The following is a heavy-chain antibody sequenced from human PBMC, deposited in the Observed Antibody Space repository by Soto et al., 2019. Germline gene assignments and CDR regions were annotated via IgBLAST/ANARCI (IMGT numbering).Heavy chain of an antibody. CDR2: IKHDGSEK. D-gene: IGHD6-6*01. CDR1: GFTFSSYW. Sequence: EVQLVESGGGLVQPGGSLRLSCAASGFTFSSYWMSWVRQAPGKGLEWVANIKHDGSEKYYVDSVKGRFTISRDNAKNSLYLQMNSRRAEDTAVYYCARGSIAARPGWYFDLWGRGTLVTVSS. V-gene: IGHV3-7*03. J-gene: IGHJ2*01. CDR3: ARGSIAARPGWYFDL.